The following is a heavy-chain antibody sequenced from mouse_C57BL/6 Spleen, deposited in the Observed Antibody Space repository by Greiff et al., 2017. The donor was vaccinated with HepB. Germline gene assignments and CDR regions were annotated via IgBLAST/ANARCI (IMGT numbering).Heavy chain of an antibody. J-gene: IGHJ2*01. CDR3: ARGGTTYYFDY. CDR1: GYAFSSSW. CDR2: SYPGDGDT. V-gene: IGHV1-82*01. Sequence: QVQLKQSGPELVKPGASVKISCKASGYAFSSSWMNWVKQRPGKGLEWIGRSYPGDGDTNYNGKFKGKATLTADKSSSTAYMQLSSLTSEDSAVYFCARGGTTYYFDYWGQGTTLTVSS. D-gene: IGHD5-5*01.